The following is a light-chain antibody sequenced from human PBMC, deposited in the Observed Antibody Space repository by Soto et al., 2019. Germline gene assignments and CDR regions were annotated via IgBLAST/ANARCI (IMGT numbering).Light chain of an antibody. Sequence: QSALTQPASVSGSPGQSITISCTGTSSDVGSYNLVSWYQQHPGKAPKLMIYEGSKRPSGVSNRFSGSKSGNTASLTISGLQADDEADSYCCSYAGRSTYVFGTGTKVTVL. J-gene: IGLJ1*01. CDR1: SSDVGSYNL. V-gene: IGLV2-23*01. CDR2: EGS. CDR3: CSYAGRSTYV.